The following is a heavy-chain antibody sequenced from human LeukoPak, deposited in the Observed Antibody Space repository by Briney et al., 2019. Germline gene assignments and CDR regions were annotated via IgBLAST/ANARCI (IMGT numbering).Heavy chain of an antibody. J-gene: IGHJ5*02. CDR3: ARTISNWFDP. Sequence: SETLSLTCTVSGGSISSYYWGWVRQPPGKGLQWIASMYYNGYTYYSPSLKSRVTTSVDTSKNQFSLKLTFVTAADTAIYYCARTISNWFDPWGQGTLVTVSS. CDR2: MYYNGYT. V-gene: IGHV4-39*01. CDR1: GGSISSYY. D-gene: IGHD3-3*01.